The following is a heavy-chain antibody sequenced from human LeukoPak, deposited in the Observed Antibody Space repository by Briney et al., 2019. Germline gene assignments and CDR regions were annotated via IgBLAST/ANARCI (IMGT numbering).Heavy chain of an antibody. V-gene: IGHV3-23*01. CDR3: AKDHSSAWYGMDV. J-gene: IGHJ6*02. Sequence: GGSLRLSCAASGFTFNNYAMNWVRQAPGKGLEWVSAISGNAGRTYYADSAKGRFTISRDHSNNTLCLQMNNLSAEDTAIYYCAKDHSSAWYGMDVWGQGTTVTVSS. CDR1: GFTFNNYA. CDR2: ISGNAGRT. D-gene: IGHD6-19*01.